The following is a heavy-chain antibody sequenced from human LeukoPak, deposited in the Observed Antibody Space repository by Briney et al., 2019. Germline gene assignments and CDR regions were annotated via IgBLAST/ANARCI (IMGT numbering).Heavy chain of an antibody. Sequence: GRSLSLSCAASGFTLSDYAVHWVRQAPGKGLEWVAMIWYDGSNIYYADSVKGRFTISRDNSKNTVSPQMNSLRVEDTAVYYCARDWMGSTRLAGDCWGQGTLVTVSS. CDR1: GFTLSDYA. D-gene: IGHD2/OR15-2a*01. V-gene: IGHV3-33*01. J-gene: IGHJ4*02. CDR3: ARDWMGSTRLAGDC. CDR2: IWYDGSNI.